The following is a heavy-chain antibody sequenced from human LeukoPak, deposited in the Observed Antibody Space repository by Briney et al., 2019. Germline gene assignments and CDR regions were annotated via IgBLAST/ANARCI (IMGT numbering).Heavy chain of an antibody. Sequence: ASVKVSCKASGYTFTGYYMHWVRQAPGQGLEWMGWINPNSGGTNYAQKFQGRVTMTRDTSISTAYMELSRLRSDDTAVYYCARESDFWSGPYYYYGMDVWGQGTTVTVSS. CDR1: GYTFTGYY. D-gene: IGHD3-3*01. CDR3: ARESDFWSGPYYYYGMDV. J-gene: IGHJ6*02. CDR2: INPNSGGT. V-gene: IGHV1-2*02.